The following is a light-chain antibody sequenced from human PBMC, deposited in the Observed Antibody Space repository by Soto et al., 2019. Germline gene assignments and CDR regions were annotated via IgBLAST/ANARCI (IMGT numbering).Light chain of an antibody. Sequence: DLVMTQTPLSLSVTPGQPASISCKSSQSLLHSDGKTYLYWYLQKPGQPPQLLIYEVSNRFSVVPGSARAQAVGTDITLVISPEEAEVDLVYYCMQSIHPNTFGHGTKRQI. CDR1: QSLLHSDGKTY. CDR2: EVS. V-gene: IGKV2D-29*01. CDR3: MQSIHPNT. J-gene: IGKJ2*01.